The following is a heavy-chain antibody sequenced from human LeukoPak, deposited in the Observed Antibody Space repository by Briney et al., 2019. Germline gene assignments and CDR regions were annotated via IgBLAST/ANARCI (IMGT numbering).Heavy chain of an antibody. V-gene: IGHV1-46*01. D-gene: IGHD2-15*01. J-gene: IGHJ5*02. CDR2: INPSGGST. CDR3: ARVPWNSRYCSGGSCRLNWFDP. CDR1: GGTFSTYV. Sequence: ASVKVSCKASGGTFSTYVISWVRQAPGQGLEWMGIINPSGGSTSYAQKFQGRVTMTRDTSTSTAYMELSSLRSEDTAVYYCARVPWNSRYCSGGSCRLNWFDPWGQGTLVTVSS.